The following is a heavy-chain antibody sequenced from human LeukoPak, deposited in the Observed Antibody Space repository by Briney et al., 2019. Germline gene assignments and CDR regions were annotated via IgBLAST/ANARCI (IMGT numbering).Heavy chain of an antibody. D-gene: IGHD4-17*01. CDR3: ARSGYGDSYYYYYYGMDV. Sequence: GGSLRLSCAASGFTFSSYSMNWVRQAPGKGLEWVSYINSSSSTIYYADSVKGRFTISRDNAKNSLYLQMNSLRDEDTAVYYCARSGYGDSYYYYYYGMDVWGQGTTVTVSS. CDR2: INSSSSTI. CDR1: GFTFSSYS. V-gene: IGHV3-48*02. J-gene: IGHJ6*02.